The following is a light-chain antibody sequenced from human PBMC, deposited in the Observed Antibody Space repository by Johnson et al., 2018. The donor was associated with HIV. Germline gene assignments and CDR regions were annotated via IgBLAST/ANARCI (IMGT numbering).Light chain of an antibody. V-gene: IGLV1-51*01. CDR2: DDI. CDR1: GSNIGDNY. CDR3: GTWDSSLSAPYV. Sequence: QSVLTQPPSVSAAPGQKVTISCSGIGSNIGDNYVSWYQHLPGTAPRLLIYDDIKRPSGIPDRFSGSKSGPSATLGITGLQTGDEADYYCGTWDSSLSAPYVFGTGTKVTVL. J-gene: IGLJ1*01.